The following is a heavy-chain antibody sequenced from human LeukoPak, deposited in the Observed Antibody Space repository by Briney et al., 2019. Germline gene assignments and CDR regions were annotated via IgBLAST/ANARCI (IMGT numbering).Heavy chain of an antibody. Sequence: GGSLRLSCAASGFTFSSSGMHWVRQAPGKGLEWVAVISSDGSNKYYADSVKGRFTISRDDSRNTLYLRMNSLRAEDTAVYFCAKDFISGSAHWGQGTLVTVSS. CDR1: GFTFSSSG. J-gene: IGHJ4*02. D-gene: IGHD6-19*01. V-gene: IGHV3-30*18. CDR2: ISSDGSNK. CDR3: AKDFISGSAH.